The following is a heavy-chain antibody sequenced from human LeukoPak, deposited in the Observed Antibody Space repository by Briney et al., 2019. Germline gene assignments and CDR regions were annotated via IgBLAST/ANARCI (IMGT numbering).Heavy chain of an antibody. J-gene: IGHJ5*02. CDR2: ISSNGGST. CDR3: VKGDTAMVRNWFDP. V-gene: IGHV3-64D*06. CDR1: GFTFSSYA. Sequence: GGTLRLSCSASGFTFSSYAMHWVRQAPGKGLEYVSAISSNGGSTYYADSVKGRFTISRDNSKNTLYLQMSSLRAEDTAVYYCVKGDTAMVRNWFDPWGQGTLVTVYS. D-gene: IGHD5-18*01.